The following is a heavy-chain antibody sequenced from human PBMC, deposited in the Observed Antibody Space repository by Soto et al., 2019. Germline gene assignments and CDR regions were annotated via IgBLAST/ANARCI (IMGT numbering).Heavy chain of an antibody. J-gene: IGHJ6*02. V-gene: IGHV6-1*01. CDR1: VDSVSSNSAA. CDR3: ARDQSITIFVVVITTPVYYYGMDV. D-gene: IGHD3-3*01. CDR2: TYYRSKWYN. Sequence: SRTLSLTCAISVDSVSSNSAAWNWIRQSPSRGLEWLGRTYYRSKWYNDYAGSVKSRITINPDTSKNQFSLQLNSVTPEATAVYYCARDQSITIFVVVITTPVYYYGMDVWGQGTTVTVSS.